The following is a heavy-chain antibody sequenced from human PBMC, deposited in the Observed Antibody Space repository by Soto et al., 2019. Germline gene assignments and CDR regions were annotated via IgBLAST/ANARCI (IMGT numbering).Heavy chain of an antibody. CDR2: VYITGST. Sequence: QVQLQESGPGLVKPSETLSLTCSVSGGSISTFYWNWIRQSAGKGLEWIGRVYITGSTNYHPSLKSRVTMSVDTSKNQFSLKMSSVTAADTAVYYCARGGRDGFDIWGQGTRVTVSS. CDR3: ARGGRDGFDI. V-gene: IGHV4-4*07. CDR1: GGSISTFY. J-gene: IGHJ3*02.